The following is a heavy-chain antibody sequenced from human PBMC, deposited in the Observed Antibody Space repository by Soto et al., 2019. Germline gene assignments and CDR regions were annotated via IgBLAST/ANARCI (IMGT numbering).Heavy chain of an antibody. CDR2: IYYSGST. V-gene: IGHV4-31*03. CDR3: AREGTNDILTGWSQYFDY. Sequence: PSETLSLTCTVSGGSISSGGYYWSWIRQHPGKGLEWIGYIYYSGSTYYNPSLKSRVTISVDTSKNQFSLKLSSVTAADTAVYYCAREGTNDILTGWSQYFDYWGQGTLVTVSS. J-gene: IGHJ4*02. D-gene: IGHD3-9*01. CDR1: GGSISSGGYY.